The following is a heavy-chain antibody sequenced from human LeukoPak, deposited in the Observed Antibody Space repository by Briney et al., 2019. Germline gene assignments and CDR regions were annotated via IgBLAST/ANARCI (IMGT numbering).Heavy chain of an antibody. J-gene: IGHJ4*02. Sequence: SETLSLTCAVYGGSFSGYYWSWIRQPPGKGLEWIGEINHSGSTNYNPSLKSRVTISVDTSKNQFSLKLSSVTAADTAMFYCASLRGELHSLDYWGQGTLVTVSS. D-gene: IGHD3-10*01. V-gene: IGHV4-34*01. CDR1: GGSFSGYY. CDR3: ASLRGELHSLDY. CDR2: INHSGST.